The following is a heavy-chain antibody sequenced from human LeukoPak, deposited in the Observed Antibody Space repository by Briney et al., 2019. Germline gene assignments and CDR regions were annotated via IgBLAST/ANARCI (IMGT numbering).Heavy chain of an antibody. CDR1: GGSISSYY. Sequence: SETLSLTCTVSGGSISSYYWSWIRQPPGKGLEWIGYIYYSGSTNYNPSLKSRVTISVDTSKNQFSLKLGSVTAADTAVYYCARDIAVAPNWFDPWGQGTLVTVSS. CDR2: IYYSGST. CDR3: ARDIAVAPNWFDP. J-gene: IGHJ5*02. V-gene: IGHV4-59*12. D-gene: IGHD6-19*01.